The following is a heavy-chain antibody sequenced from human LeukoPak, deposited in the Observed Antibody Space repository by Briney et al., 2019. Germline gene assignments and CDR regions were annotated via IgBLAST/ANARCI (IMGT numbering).Heavy chain of an antibody. J-gene: IGHJ5*02. CDR1: GYTFTGYY. CDR2: INPNSGGT. Sequence: ASVKVSCKASGYTFTGYYMHWVRQAPGQGLAWMGWINPNSGGTNYAQKFQGRVTMTRDTSISTAYMELSRLRSGDTAVYYCAREGDIVVVVAAAFDPWGQGTLVTVSS. CDR3: AREGDIVVVVAAAFDP. D-gene: IGHD2-15*01. V-gene: IGHV1-2*02.